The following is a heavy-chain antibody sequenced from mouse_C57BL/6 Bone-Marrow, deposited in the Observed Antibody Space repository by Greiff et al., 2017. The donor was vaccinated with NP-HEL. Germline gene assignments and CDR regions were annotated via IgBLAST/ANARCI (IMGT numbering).Heavy chain of an antibody. V-gene: IGHV1-53*01. Sequence: QVQLQQPGTELVKPGASVKLSCKASGYTFTSYWMHWVKQRPGQGLEWIGNINPSNGGTNYNEKFKSKATLTVDKSSSTAYMQLSSLTSEDAAVYYCGEGDYDYDEDWYFDGWGTGTTVTVSS. CDR3: GEGDYDYDEDWYFDG. J-gene: IGHJ1*03. CDR1: GYTFTSYW. D-gene: IGHD2-4*01. CDR2: INPSNGGT.